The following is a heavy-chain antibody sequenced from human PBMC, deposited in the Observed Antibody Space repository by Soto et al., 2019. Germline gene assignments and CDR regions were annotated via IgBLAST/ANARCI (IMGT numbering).Heavy chain of an antibody. Sequence: GASVKVSCKASGYSFTDYHIHWVRQAPGQGLEWLGRINPKSGGTSTAQKFQGWVTMTTDTSISTASMELTRLTSDDTASYYCARGDSTDCSNGVCSFFYNHGMDVWGQGTTVTVS. J-gene: IGHJ6*02. CDR2: INPKSGGT. V-gene: IGHV1-2*04. D-gene: IGHD2-8*01. CDR1: GYSFTDYH. CDR3: ARGDSTDCSNGVCSFFYNHGMDV.